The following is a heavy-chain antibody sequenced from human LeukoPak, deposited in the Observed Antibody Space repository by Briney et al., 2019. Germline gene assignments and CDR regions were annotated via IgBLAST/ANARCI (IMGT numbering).Heavy chain of an antibody. CDR2: IIPIFGTA. Sequence: ASVKVSCKASGYTFTSYGISWVRQAPGQGLEWMGGIIPIFGTANYAQKFQGRVTITADESTSTAYMELSSLRSEDTAVYYCARDLGADYYGSGSYGFFDYWGQGTLVTVSS. J-gene: IGHJ4*02. CDR1: GYTFTSYG. CDR3: ARDLGADYYGSGSYGFFDY. D-gene: IGHD3-10*01. V-gene: IGHV1-69*13.